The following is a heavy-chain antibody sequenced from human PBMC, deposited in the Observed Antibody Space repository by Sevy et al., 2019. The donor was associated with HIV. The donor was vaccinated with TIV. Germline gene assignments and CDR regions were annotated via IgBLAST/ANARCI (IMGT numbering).Heavy chain of an antibody. D-gene: IGHD2-21*01. CDR2: IIPIFGTA. V-gene: IGHV1-69*13. Sequence: ASVKVSCKASGGTFSSYAISWVRQAPGQGLEWMGGIIPIFGTANYAQKFQGRVTITADESTSTAYMELSSLRSEDTAVYYCAREKVVNIVVVIAPGYYCMDVWGQGTTVTVSS. CDR1: GGTFSSYA. CDR3: AREKVVNIVVVIAPGYYCMDV. J-gene: IGHJ6*02.